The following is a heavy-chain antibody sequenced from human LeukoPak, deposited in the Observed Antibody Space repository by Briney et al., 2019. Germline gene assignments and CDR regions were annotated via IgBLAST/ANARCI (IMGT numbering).Heavy chain of an antibody. V-gene: IGHV3-23*01. CDR2: IHKTGDYT. CDR1: GFTFSSYG. D-gene: IGHD6-13*01. Sequence: GGSLRLSCAASGFTFSSYGMHWVRQAPGKGLEWVSAIHKTGDYTYYTDSVKGRFTISRDNSKNMLYLQMNSLRAEDTAVYYCAKDRVIAAAAPDAFDIWGQGTMVTVSS. CDR3: AKDRVIAAAAPDAFDI. J-gene: IGHJ3*02.